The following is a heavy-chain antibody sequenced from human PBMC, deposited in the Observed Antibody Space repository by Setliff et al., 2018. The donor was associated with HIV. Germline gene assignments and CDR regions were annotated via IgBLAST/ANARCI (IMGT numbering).Heavy chain of an antibody. CDR3: ARGKIGYYSDNSGSCYFDY. Sequence: ASVKVSCKASGTNLDSFVISWVRQASGQGLEWMGGITPVIGRPIYAQRFHGRVTITAEKSTNTVYMQLTSLTSDDTAVYYCARGKIGYYSDNSGSCYFDYWGQGTLVTVSS. CDR1: GTNLDSFV. V-gene: IGHV1-69*10. D-gene: IGHD3-22*01. CDR2: ITPVIGRP. J-gene: IGHJ4*02.